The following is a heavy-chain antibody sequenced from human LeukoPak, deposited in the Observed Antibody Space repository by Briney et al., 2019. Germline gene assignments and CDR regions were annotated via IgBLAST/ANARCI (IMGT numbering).Heavy chain of an antibody. J-gene: IGHJ4*02. CDR3: AKDWVVRGVISY. CDR1: GFTFSSYA. CDR2: ISGSGSSA. D-gene: IGHD3-10*01. Sequence: GGSLRLSCAASGFTFSSYAMSWVRQAPGKGLEWVSAISGSGSSAYYADSVKGRFIISRDNSKNTLYLQMNSLRAEDTAVYYCAKDWVVRGVISYWGQGTLVTVSS. V-gene: IGHV3-23*01.